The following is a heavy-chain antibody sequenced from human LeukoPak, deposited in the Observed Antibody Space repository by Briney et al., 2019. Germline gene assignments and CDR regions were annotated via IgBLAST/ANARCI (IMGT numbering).Heavy chain of an antibody. J-gene: IGHJ3*02. Sequence: GGSLRLSCAASGFSFSSYAMHWVRQTPGKGLAWAAFISYDENNKNYADSVKGRFTISRDNSRYTLYLQMNNLRAEDTGVFFCASELRIGMAGLIAFEIWGQGTMVTVSS. CDR3: ASELRIGMAGLIAFEI. V-gene: IGHV3-30-3*01. CDR1: GFSFSSYA. CDR2: ISYDENNK. D-gene: IGHD6-19*01.